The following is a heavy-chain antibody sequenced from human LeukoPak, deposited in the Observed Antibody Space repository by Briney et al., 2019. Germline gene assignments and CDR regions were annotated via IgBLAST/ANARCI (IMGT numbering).Heavy chain of an antibody. CDR3: ASPTVLRSSYYYYYMDV. V-gene: IGHV1-2*02. Sequence: ASVKVSCKASGYTFTGYYMHWVRQAPGQGLEWMGWINPNSGGTNYAQKFQGRVTMTRDTSISTAYMELSRLRSEDTAVYYCASPTVLRSSYYYYYMDVWGKGTTVTVSS. CDR1: GYTFTGYY. D-gene: IGHD3-3*01. J-gene: IGHJ6*03. CDR2: INPNSGGT.